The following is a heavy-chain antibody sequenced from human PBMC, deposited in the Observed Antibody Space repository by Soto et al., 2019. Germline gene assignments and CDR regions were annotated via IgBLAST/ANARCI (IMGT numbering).Heavy chain of an antibody. CDR1: GFTFSSYD. Sequence: PGGSLRLSCAASGFTFSSYDMHWVRQATGKGLEWVSAIGTAGDPYYPGSVKSRFTIFRENAKNSLYLQMNSLRAGDTAVYYCARMKGNYYGMDVWGQGTTVTVSS. V-gene: IGHV3-13*05. D-gene: IGHD6-13*01. CDR2: IGTAGDP. CDR3: ARMKGNYYGMDV. J-gene: IGHJ6*02.